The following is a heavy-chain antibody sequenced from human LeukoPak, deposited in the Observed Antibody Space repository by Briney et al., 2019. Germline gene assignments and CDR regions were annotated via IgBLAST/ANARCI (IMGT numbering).Heavy chain of an antibody. V-gene: IGHV1-69*06. CDR1: GGTFSSYA. J-gene: IGHJ6*03. D-gene: IGHD6-6*01. Sequence: ASVKVSCKASGGTFSSYAISWVRQAPGQGLEWMGGIIPIFGTANYAQKFQGRVTITADKSTSTAYMELSSLRSEDTAVYYCARVPVGQLVSQTPLDYYYYMDVWGKGTTVTVSS. CDR2: IIPIFGTA. CDR3: ARVPVGQLVSQTPLDYYYYMDV.